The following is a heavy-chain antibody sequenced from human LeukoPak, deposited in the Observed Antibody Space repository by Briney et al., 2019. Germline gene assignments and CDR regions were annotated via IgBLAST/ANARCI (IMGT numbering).Heavy chain of an antibody. Sequence: GGSLRLSCGASGFTFSSYAMSWVRQGPGKGLEWVSVIGTSGGSTYYADSVKGRFTISRDNPKNTVYLQMNSLRAEDTAVYYCAKHRMVRGGVMDCYFDDWGQGTLVTVSS. CDR1: GFTFSSYA. J-gene: IGHJ4*02. V-gene: IGHV3-23*01. D-gene: IGHD3-10*01. CDR2: IGTSGGST. CDR3: AKHRMVRGGVMDCYFDD.